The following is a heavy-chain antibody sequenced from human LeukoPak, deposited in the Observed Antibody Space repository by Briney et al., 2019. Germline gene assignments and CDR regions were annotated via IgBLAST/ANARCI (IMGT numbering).Heavy chain of an antibody. Sequence: SETLSLTCAVSGYSISSGYYWGWIRQPPGKGLEWIGSIYHSGSTYYNPSLKSRATISVDTSKNQFSLKLSSVTAADTAVYYCARDDYGYWYFDLWGRGTLVTVSS. D-gene: IGHD4-17*01. CDR2: IYHSGST. CDR3: ARDDYGYWYFDL. CDR1: GYSISSGYY. J-gene: IGHJ2*01. V-gene: IGHV4-38-2*02.